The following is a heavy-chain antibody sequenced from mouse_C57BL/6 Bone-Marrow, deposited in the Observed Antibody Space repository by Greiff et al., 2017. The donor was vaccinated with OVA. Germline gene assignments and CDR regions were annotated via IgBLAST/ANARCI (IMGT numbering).Heavy chain of an antibody. D-gene: IGHD1-1*01. V-gene: IGHV1-81*01. CDR3: ARKYYGSSYMYYFDY. CDR2: IYPRSGNT. CDR1: GYTFTSYG. Sequence: QVQLQQPGAELVMPGASVKLSCKASGYTFTSYGISWVKQRTGQGLEWIGEIYPRSGNTYTNEKFKGKATLTADKSSSTAYMELRSLTSEDSAVYFCARKYYGSSYMYYFDYWGQGTTLTVSS. J-gene: IGHJ2*01.